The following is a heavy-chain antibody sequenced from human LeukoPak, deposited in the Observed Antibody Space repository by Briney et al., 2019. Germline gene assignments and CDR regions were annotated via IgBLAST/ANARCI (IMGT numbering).Heavy chain of an antibody. Sequence: SVKVSCKTSGYTLTDYYIHWVRQAPGQGLEWMGGIIPIFGPANYAQKFQGRVTITADESTSTAYMELSSLRSEDTALYYCAKSTYYYGSGEGSNYWYFDLWGRGTLVTVSS. CDR2: IIPIFGPA. CDR1: GYTLTDYY. V-gene: IGHV1-69*13. CDR3: AKSTYYYGSGEGSNYWYFDL. J-gene: IGHJ2*01. D-gene: IGHD3-10*01.